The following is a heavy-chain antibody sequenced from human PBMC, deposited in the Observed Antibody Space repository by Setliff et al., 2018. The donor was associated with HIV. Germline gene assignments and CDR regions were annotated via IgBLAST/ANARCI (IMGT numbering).Heavy chain of an antibody. CDR1: GFTFSSYSMN. Sequence: GSLRLSCAASGFTFSSYSMNWVRQAPGKGLEWIGSIYYSWSTYYNPSLKSRVTISVDTSKNHVSLGLSSVTAADTGVYYCARHRDPPGTSWIYYYYMDLWGEGTTVTVSS. V-gene: IGHV4-39*01. D-gene: IGHD6-13*01. CDR2: IYYSWST. J-gene: IGHJ6*03. CDR3: ARHRDPPGTSWIYYYYMDL.